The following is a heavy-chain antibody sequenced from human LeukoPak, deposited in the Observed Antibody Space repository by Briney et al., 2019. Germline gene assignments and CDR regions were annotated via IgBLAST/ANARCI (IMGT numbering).Heavy chain of an antibody. D-gene: IGHD6-13*01. CDR2: ISGHSGNT. Sequence: ASVKVSCKASGYILSNYGITWVRQAPGHGLEWMGWISGHSGNTNYAQKFQDRATMTTDTSTSTAYMELRSLRFDDTAVYYCARGQQLSHGGEFDPWGQGTLVTVSS. J-gene: IGHJ5*02. CDR1: GYILSNYG. V-gene: IGHV1-18*01. CDR3: ARGQQLSHGGEFDP.